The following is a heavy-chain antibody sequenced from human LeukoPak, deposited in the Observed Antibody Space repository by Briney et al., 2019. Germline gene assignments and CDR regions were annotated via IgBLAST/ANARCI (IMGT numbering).Heavy chain of an antibody. D-gene: IGHD6-19*01. Sequence: GGSLRLSCAASGFSFSNYWMHWGRQTPGKGLVWVSRINPDGSSTSYADSVKGRFTISRDNSKNTLYLQMNSLRAEDTAVYYCAKIPYSSGWVQNWFDPWGQGTLVTVSS. J-gene: IGHJ5*02. CDR1: GFSFSNYW. V-gene: IGHV3-74*01. CDR3: AKIPYSSGWVQNWFDP. CDR2: INPDGSST.